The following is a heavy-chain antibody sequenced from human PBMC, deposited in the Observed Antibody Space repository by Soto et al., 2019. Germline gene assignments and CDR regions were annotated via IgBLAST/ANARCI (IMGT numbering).Heavy chain of an antibody. CDR3: ARQQRRPNWFDP. Sequence: ASVKVSCKASGYTFTSYGISWVRQAPGQGLEWMGWISAYNGNTNYAQKLPGRVTMTTDTSTSTAYMELRSLRSDDTAVYYCARQQRRPNWFDPWGQGTLVTAPQ. V-gene: IGHV1-18*01. CDR1: GYTFTSYG. CDR2: ISAYNGNT. J-gene: IGHJ5*02.